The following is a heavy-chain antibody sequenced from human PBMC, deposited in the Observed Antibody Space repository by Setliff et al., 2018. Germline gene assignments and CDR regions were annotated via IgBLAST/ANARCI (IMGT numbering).Heavy chain of an antibody. V-gene: IGHV4-31*03. CDR1: GGSISSGGYY. CDR2: IYYSGST. J-gene: IGHJ4*02. Sequence: PSETLSLTCTVSGGSISSGGYYWSWIRQHPGKGLEWIGYIYYSGSTYYNPSLKSRVTISVDTPKNQFSLKLSSVTAADTAVYYCATSYSGSYYGYWGQGTLVTVSS. D-gene: IGHD1-26*01. CDR3: ATSYSGSYYGY.